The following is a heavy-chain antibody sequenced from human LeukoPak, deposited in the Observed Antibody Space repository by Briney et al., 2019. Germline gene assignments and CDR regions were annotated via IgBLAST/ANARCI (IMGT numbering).Heavy chain of an antibody. CDR2: IIPIFGTA. Sequence: SVTVSCTASGGTFSSYAISWVRQAPGQGLEWMGGIIPIFGTANYAQKFQGRVTITADESTSTAYMELSSLRSEDTAVYYCARGLSGYSSSWYGGVYLSGYYGMDVWGQGTTVTVSS. D-gene: IGHD6-13*01. V-gene: IGHV1-69*13. CDR3: ARGLSGYSSSWYGGVYLSGYYGMDV. CDR1: GGTFSSYA. J-gene: IGHJ6*02.